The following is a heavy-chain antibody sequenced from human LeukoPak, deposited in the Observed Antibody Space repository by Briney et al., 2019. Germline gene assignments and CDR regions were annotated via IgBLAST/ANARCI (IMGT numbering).Heavy chain of an antibody. CDR1: GGSISSYY. J-gene: IGHJ6*04. CDR3: ASTMIRGKMDV. CDR2: IYNSGTT. Sequence: SETLSLTCTVSGGSISSYYWSWVRQSPGKGLEWIGYIYNSGTTDYNPSLKSRVTISVDTSRNQFSLKLNSVTAADTAVYYCASTMIRGKMDVWGKGITVTVSS. V-gene: IGHV4-59*12. D-gene: IGHD3-10*01.